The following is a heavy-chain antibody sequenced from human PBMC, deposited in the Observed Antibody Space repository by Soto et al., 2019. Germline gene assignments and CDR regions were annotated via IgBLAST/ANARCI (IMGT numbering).Heavy chain of an antibody. J-gene: IGHJ6*02. D-gene: IGHD6-13*01. CDR1: GGSFSDYY. V-gene: IGHV4-39*01. CDR3: ARSQGYSSSWDYFGMDV. Sequence: SETLSLTCAVYGGSFSDYYWGWIRQPPGKGLEWIGSIYYSGSTYYNPSLKSRAIISVDTSKKQFSLNLSSVTAADTAMYYCARSQGYSSSWDYFGMDVWGQGTTVTVSS. CDR2: IYYSGST.